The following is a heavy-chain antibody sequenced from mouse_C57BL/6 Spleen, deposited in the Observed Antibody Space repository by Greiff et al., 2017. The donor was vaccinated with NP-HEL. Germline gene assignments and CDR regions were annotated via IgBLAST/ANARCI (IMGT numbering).Heavy chain of an antibody. CDR2: IDPSDSYT. D-gene: IGHD5-1*01. V-gene: IGHV1-50*01. CDR3: ARREYFPYAMDY. Sequence: QVQLQQPGAELVKPGASVKLSCKASGYTFTSYWMQWVKQRPGQGLEWIGEIDPSDSYTNYNQKFKGKATLTVDTSSSTAYMQLSSLTSEDSAVYYCARREYFPYAMDYWGQGTSVTVSS. CDR1: GYTFTSYW. J-gene: IGHJ4*01.